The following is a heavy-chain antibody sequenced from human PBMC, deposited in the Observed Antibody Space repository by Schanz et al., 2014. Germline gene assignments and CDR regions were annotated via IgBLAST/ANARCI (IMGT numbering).Heavy chain of an antibody. J-gene: IGHJ4*02. D-gene: IGHD6-13*01. Sequence: VQLLESGGGLVRPGGSLRLSCAASGFTLSGYGLHWVRQAPGKGLEWVGFISFDGRNTGYAHSVKGRFAISRDNSKNTVNLQMNSLRAEDTAVYYCAKEKEEVTADGNFFDYWGQGTLVTVSS. CDR1: GFTLSGYG. CDR3: AKEKEEVTADGNFFDY. V-gene: IGHV3-30*18. CDR2: ISFDGRNT.